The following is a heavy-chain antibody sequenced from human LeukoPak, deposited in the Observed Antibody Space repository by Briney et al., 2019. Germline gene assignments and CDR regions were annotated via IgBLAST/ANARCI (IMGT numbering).Heavy chain of an antibody. CDR1: GGSFSGYY. J-gene: IGHJ3*02. Sequence: ASETLSLTCAVYGGSFSGYYWSWIRQPPGKGLEWIGEINHSGSTNYNPSLKSRVTISVDTSKNQFSLKLSSVTAADTAVYYCARRTPYCSSTSCYAGDAFDIWGQGTMVTVSS. V-gene: IGHV4-34*01. CDR2: INHSGST. CDR3: ARRTPYCSSTSCYAGDAFDI. D-gene: IGHD2-2*01.